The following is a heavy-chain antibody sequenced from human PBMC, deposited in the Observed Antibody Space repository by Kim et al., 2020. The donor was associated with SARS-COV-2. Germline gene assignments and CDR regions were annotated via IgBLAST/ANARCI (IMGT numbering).Heavy chain of an antibody. J-gene: IGHJ4*01. CDR1: GFTFSKYG. CDR3: AQETYYYDSSTYYPFD. V-gene: IGHV3-30*18. CDR2: ISDDGREK. Sequence: GGSLRLSCAASGFTFSKYGIHWVRQAPGKGLEWLSLISDDGREKFYAESVEGRFTISRDNSKNTMYLQLNSLRPEDTAVYYCAQETYYYDSSTYYPFD. D-gene: IGHD3-22*01.